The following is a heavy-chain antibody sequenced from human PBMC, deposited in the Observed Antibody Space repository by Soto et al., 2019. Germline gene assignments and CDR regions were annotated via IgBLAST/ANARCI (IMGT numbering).Heavy chain of an antibody. D-gene: IGHD6-13*01. V-gene: IGHV4-34*01. CDR1: GGSFSGYY. CDR3: ARSGYSSSWYLVYYGMDV. J-gene: IGHJ6*02. Sequence: PSETLSLTCAVYGGSFSGYYWSWIRQPPGKGLEWIGEINHSGGTNYNPSLKSRVTISVDTSKNQFSLKLSSVTAADTAVYYCARSGYSSSWYLVYYGMDVWGQGTTVTVSS. CDR2: INHSGGT.